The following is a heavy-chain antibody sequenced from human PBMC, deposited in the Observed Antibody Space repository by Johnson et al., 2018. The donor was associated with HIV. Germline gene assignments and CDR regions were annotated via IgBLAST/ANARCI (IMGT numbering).Heavy chain of an antibody. CDR2: IRPDGSEE. CDR1: GFTFSSYP. V-gene: IGHV3-7*03. CDR3: ASGHSAY. J-gene: IGHJ3*01. D-gene: IGHD5-12*01. Sequence: MMLVESGGGVVQPGRSLRLSCAASGFTFSSYPMHWVRQAPGKGLEWVATIRPDGSEEFYVDSVKGRFTISRDNAKSSFFLQMNNLRADDTDMYYCASGHSAYWGRGTMVTVSS.